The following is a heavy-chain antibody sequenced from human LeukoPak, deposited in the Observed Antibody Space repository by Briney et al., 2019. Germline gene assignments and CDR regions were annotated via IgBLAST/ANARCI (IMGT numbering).Heavy chain of an antibody. D-gene: IGHD1-26*01. CDR1: GYTFTVYY. CDR2: INPNSGGT. Sequence: ASVTVSCTTSGYTFTVYYMHWVRQAPGQGLEWMGWINPNSGGTNYAQKFQGRVTMTRDTSISTAYMELSRLRSDDTAVYYCARAGNRGSHDHIGYWGQGTLVTVSS. V-gene: IGHV1-2*02. CDR3: ARAGNRGSHDHIGY. J-gene: IGHJ4*02.